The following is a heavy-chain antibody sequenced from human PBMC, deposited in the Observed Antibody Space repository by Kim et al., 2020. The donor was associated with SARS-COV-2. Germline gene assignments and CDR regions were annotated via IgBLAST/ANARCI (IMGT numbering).Heavy chain of an antibody. CDR3: AKGDTIFGVVTYPFFDY. CDR2: ISGSGGST. V-gene: IGHV3-23*01. D-gene: IGHD3-3*01. J-gene: IGHJ4*02. Sequence: GGSLRLSCAASGFTFSSYAMSWVRQAPGKGLEWVSAISGSGGSTYYADSVKGRFTISRDNSKNTLYLQMNSLRAEDTAVYYCAKGDTIFGVVTYPFFDYWGQGTLVTVSS. CDR1: GFTFSSYA.